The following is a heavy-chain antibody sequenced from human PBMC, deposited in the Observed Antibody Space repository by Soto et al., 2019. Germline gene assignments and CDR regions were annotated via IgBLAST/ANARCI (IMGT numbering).Heavy chain of an antibody. D-gene: IGHD1-1*01. Sequence: GGSLRLSCAASGFTFSDFYMSWIRQAPGKGLEWVSHISSSASTLYYAESVKGRFTISRDNAKNSLYLQMNSLRADDTAIYYCARRQQSSFVYNHHGLDVWGQGTTVTVSS. V-gene: IGHV3-11*01. CDR1: GFTFSDFY. CDR3: ARRQQSSFVYNHHGLDV. J-gene: IGHJ6*02. CDR2: ISSSASTL.